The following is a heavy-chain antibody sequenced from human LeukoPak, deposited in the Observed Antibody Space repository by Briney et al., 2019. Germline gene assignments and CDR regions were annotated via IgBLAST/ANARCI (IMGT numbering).Heavy chain of an antibody. CDR3: ARDNFYGSLYYYYYGMDV. CDR2: ISAYNGNT. Sequence: GASVKVSCKASGYTFTSYGISWVRQAPGQGLEWMGWISAYNGNTNYAQKLQGRVTMTTDTSTSTAYMELSSLRSEDTAVYYCARDNFYGSLYYYYYGMDVWGQGTTVTVSS. CDR1: GYTFTSYG. J-gene: IGHJ6*02. D-gene: IGHD3-9*01. V-gene: IGHV1-18*01.